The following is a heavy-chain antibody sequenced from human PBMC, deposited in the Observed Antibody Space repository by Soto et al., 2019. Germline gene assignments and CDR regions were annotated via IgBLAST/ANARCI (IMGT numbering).Heavy chain of an antibody. D-gene: IGHD1-1*01. CDR2: INGDGSST. J-gene: IGHJ4*02. CDR1: GFTFTTYW. V-gene: IGHV3-74*01. CDR3: TRGPRASSTGTGAH. Sequence: GGSLRLSCAASGFTFTTYWMHRVRQVPGKGLVWVSRINGDGSSTTYADSVKGRFTISRDNAKNTLYLQMNSLRAEDTAVYYCTRGPRASSTGTGAHWGQGTLVTVSS.